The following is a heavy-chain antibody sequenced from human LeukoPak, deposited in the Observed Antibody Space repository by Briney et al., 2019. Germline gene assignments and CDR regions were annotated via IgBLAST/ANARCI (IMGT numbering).Heavy chain of an antibody. J-gene: IGHJ4*02. V-gene: IGHV3-21*01. CDR1: GFTFSSYS. CDR3: ARECSGGSCYSGYFDY. Sequence: PGGSLRLSCAASGFTFSSYSMNWVRQAPGKGLEWVSSISSSSSYLYYADSVKGRFTISRGNAKNSLYLQMNSLRAEDTAVYSCARECSGGSCYSGYFDYWGQGTLVTVSS. CDR2: ISSSSSYL. D-gene: IGHD2-15*01.